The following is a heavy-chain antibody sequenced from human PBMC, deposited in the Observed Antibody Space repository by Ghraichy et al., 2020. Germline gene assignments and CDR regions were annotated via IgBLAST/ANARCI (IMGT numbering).Heavy chain of an antibody. CDR2: ISSDEFT. Sequence: GESLNISCAASGFTFSDYAMTWVRQAPGKGLEWVSSISSDEFTYYTDSVKGRFTISRDNSKNTLFLQMNSLRAEDTAVYYCAKVVRLVLTYFDYWGQGTLVTVSS. J-gene: IGHJ4*02. CDR1: GFTFSDYA. CDR3: AKVVRLVLTYFDY. D-gene: IGHD6-13*01. V-gene: IGHV3-23*01.